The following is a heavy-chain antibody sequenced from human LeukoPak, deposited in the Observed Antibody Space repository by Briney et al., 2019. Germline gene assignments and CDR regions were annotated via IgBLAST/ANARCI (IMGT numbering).Heavy chain of an antibody. CDR1: GFTFSSYA. D-gene: IGHD3-9*01. V-gene: IGHV3-23*01. Sequence: GGSLRLXCAASGFTFSSYAMSWVRQAPGKGLEWVSAISGSGGSTYYADSVKGRFTISRDNSKNTLYLQMNSLRAEDTAVYYCAKDSIRYFGPMDVWGKGTTVTVSS. CDR3: AKDSIRYFGPMDV. CDR2: ISGSGGST. J-gene: IGHJ6*03.